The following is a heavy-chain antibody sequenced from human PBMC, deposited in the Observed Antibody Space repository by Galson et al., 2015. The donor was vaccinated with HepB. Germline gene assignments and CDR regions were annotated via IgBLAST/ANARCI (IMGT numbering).Heavy chain of an antibody. CDR1: GFTFSDYA. J-gene: IGHJ4*02. CDR2: IGGSGSNT. CDR3: AKDISRDPATAADY. V-gene: IGHV3-23*01. D-gene: IGHD2-21*02. Sequence: SLRLSCAVSGFTFSDYAMNWVRQAPGKGLEWVSSIGGSGSNTYYADSVKGRFTISRDNSKNTLSLQMNSLRADDTAIYYCAKDISRDPATAADYWGQGTLVTVSS.